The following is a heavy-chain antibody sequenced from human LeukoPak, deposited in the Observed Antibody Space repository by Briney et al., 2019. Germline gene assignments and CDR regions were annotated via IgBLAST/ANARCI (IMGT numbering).Heavy chain of an antibody. Sequence: SETLSLTCTVSGGSNSSYYWSWIRQPAGKGLEWIGRIYTSGSTNYNPSLKSRVTISVDTSKNQFSLKLSSVTAADTAVYYCARGRDGYNFLNRGEYYYFDYWGQGTLVTVSS. CDR2: IYTSGST. D-gene: IGHD5-24*01. CDR1: GGSNSSYY. J-gene: IGHJ4*02. CDR3: ARGRDGYNFLNRGEYYYFDY. V-gene: IGHV4-4*07.